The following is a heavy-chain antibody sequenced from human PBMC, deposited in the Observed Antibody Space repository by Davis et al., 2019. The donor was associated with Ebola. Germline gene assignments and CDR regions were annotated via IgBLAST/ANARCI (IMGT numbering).Heavy chain of an antibody. CDR3: ARRGYSGIQHGFDV. D-gene: IGHD1-26*01. CDR1: GYSFTTYW. Sequence: GESLKISCTASGYSFTTYWIGWVRQMPGKGLEWIGIIYPGDSDTRYSPSFQGQVTISVDKSISTAHLQWSSLKASDTAMDYCARRGYSGIQHGFDVWGQGTLVTVSS. V-gene: IGHV5-51*01. CDR2: IYPGDSDT. J-gene: IGHJ4*02.